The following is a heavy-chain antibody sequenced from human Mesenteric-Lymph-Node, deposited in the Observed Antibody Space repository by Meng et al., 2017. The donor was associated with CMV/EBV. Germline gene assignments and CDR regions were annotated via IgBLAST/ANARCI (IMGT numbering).Heavy chain of an antibody. D-gene: IGHD2-15*01. CDR2: INHSGVP. V-gene: IGHV4-34*01. Sequence: QVQLQQWGAGLLKPSETLSLTCAVYGGSFSGYYWSWIRQPPGKGLEWIGEINHSGVPNYNPSLKSRVTISLDRSKNQFSLKLSSVTAEDTAVYYCARGSDIPVNNYWGQGTLVTVXS. CDR3: ARGSDIPVNNY. CDR1: GGSFSGYY. J-gene: IGHJ4*02.